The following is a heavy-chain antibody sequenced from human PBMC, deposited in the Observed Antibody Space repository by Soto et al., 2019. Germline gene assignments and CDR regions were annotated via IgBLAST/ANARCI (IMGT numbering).Heavy chain of an antibody. CDR2: INPSGGST. V-gene: IGHV1-46*01. CDR3: ARKTASYYYDSSGPLDAFDI. J-gene: IGHJ3*02. D-gene: IGHD3-22*01. Sequence: ASVKVSCKASGYTFTSYYMHWVRQAPGQGLEWMGIINPSGGSTSYAQKFQGRVTMTRDTSTSTVYMELSSLRSEDTAVYYCARKTASYYYDSSGPLDAFDIWGQGTMVTVS. CDR1: GYTFTSYY.